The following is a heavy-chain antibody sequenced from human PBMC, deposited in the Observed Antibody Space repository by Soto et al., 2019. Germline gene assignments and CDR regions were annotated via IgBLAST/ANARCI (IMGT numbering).Heavy chain of an antibody. V-gene: IGHV3-23*01. Sequence: EVQLLESGGGLVQPGGSLRLSCAASGFTFSSYAMSWVRQAPGKGLEWVSAISGSGGSTYYADSVKGRFTISRDNSKNTLYLQMNSLRSDDTAVYYCARGGQECSSTGCSYIYDGMDVWGQGTTVTVSS. CDR3: ARGGQECSSTGCSYIYDGMDV. J-gene: IGHJ6*02. CDR1: GFTFSSYA. D-gene: IGHD2-2*01. CDR2: ISGSGGST.